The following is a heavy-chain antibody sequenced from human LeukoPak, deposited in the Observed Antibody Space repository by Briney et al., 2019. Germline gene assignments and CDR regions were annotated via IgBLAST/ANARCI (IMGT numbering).Heavy chain of an antibody. J-gene: IGHJ4*02. Sequence: SQTLSLTCSVSGGAISSDYWAWIRQPPGKGLEWIAYVHSSGYTSYNPSLKSRVTISIDTSKNQFSLKLNSVTAADTAVYYCAGYGSGSYHKAFDYWGQGTLVTVSS. CDR1: GGAISSDY. D-gene: IGHD3-10*01. CDR2: VHSSGYT. CDR3: AGYGSGSYHKAFDY. V-gene: IGHV4-59*01.